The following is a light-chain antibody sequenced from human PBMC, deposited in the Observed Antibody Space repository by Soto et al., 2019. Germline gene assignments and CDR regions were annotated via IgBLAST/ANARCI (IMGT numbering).Light chain of an antibody. J-gene: IGKJ1*01. CDR2: GAS. Sequence: EIVLTQSPGTLSLSPGERATLSCRASQSVSSNYLAWYQQKPGQAPRLLIYGASSRATGIPDRFSGSGSGTDFTLTIIRLEPEDFAVYYCQQYDSSPWTFGQGTKVEIK. CDR1: QSVSSNY. CDR3: QQYDSSPWT. V-gene: IGKV3-20*01.